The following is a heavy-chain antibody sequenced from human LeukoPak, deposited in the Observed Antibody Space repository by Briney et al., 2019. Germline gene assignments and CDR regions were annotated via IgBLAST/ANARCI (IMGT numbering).Heavy chain of an antibody. J-gene: IGHJ4*02. D-gene: IGHD3-22*01. CDR3: ARALHDSSGYYFDY. V-gene: IGHV3-21*01. Sequence: GGSPRLSCAASGFTFSNYAMNWVRQAPGKGLEWVSSISNSSPNIYYADSVKGRFTISRDSAKDSLFLQMNSLRAEDTAVYYCARALHDSSGYYFDYWGQGTLVTVSS. CDR2: ISNSSPNI. CDR1: GFTFSNYA.